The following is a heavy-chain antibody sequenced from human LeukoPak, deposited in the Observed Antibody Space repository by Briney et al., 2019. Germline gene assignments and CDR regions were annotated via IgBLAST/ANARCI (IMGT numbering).Heavy chain of an antibody. Sequence: GGSLRLSCAASGFTFSSYGMSWVRQAPGKGLEWVSVIYSGGSTYYADSVKGRFTISRDNSNNTLYLQMNSLRAEDTAVYYCARDVLRLGELSSSDYWGQGILVTVSS. J-gene: IGHJ4*02. V-gene: IGHV3-66*01. CDR3: ARDVLRLGELSSSDY. CDR1: GFTFSSYG. CDR2: IYSGGST. D-gene: IGHD3-16*02.